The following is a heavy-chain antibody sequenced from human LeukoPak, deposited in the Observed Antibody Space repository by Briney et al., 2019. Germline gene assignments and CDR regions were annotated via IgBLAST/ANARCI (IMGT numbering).Heavy chain of an antibody. V-gene: IGHV1-18*01. CDR1: GYTFTSYG. CDR3: ARDRSDIVVVPAAAPLDY. J-gene: IGHJ4*02. D-gene: IGHD2-2*01. CDR2: ISAYNGKT. Sequence: GAAVKVSCKASGYTFTSYGISWGRQGPGQGVEGMGWISAYNGKTNYAQKLQGRVTMTTDTSTSTAYMELRSLRSDDTAVYYCARDRSDIVVVPAAAPLDYWGQGTLVTVSS.